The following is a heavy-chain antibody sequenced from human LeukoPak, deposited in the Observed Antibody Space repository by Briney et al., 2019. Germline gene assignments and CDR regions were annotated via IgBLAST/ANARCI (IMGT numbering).Heavy chain of an antibody. V-gene: IGHV1-2*02. D-gene: IGHD3-3*01. CDR2: INPNSGST. CDR1: GYTFTSYG. CDR3: ARAQYYDFWSGYSHAFDI. Sequence: ASVKVSCKASGYTFTSYGISWVRQAPGQGLEWMGWINPNSGSTNYAQKFQGRVTMTRDTSISTAYMELSRLRSDDTAVYYCARAQYYDFWSGYSHAFDIWGQGTMVTVSS. J-gene: IGHJ3*02.